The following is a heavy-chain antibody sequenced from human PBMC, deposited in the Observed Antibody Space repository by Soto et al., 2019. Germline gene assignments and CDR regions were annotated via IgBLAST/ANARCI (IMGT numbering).Heavy chain of an antibody. CDR1: GFTFSSYW. D-gene: IGHD3-9*01. V-gene: IGHV3-7*05. J-gene: IGHJ1*01. CDR3: ARGEPSYYDILTVYYL. CDR2: IKQDGSEK. Sequence: PGGSLRLSCAASGFTFSSYWMSWVRQAPGKGLEWVANIKQDGSEKYYVDSVKGRFTISRDNAKNSLYLQMNSLRAEDTAVYYCARGEPSYYDILTVYYLWGQGTLVTVSS.